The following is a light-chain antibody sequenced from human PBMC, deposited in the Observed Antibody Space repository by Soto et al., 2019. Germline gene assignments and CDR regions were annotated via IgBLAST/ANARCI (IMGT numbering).Light chain of an antibody. Sequence: QSALTQPASVSGSPGQSITISCTGTSSDVGGYNYVSWNQQHPGKAPKLMIYEVSNRPSGVSNRFSGSKSGNTASLTISGLQAEDEADYYCSSYTSSSTRVFGGGTQLTVL. V-gene: IGLV2-14*01. CDR2: EVS. CDR3: SSYTSSSTRV. J-gene: IGLJ3*02. CDR1: SSDVGGYNY.